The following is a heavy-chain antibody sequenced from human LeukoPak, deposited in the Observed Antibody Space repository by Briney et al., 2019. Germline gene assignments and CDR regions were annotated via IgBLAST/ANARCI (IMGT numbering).Heavy chain of an antibody. V-gene: IGHV4-39*01. CDR1: GGSISSSSYY. CDR3: ARRFISVVVAPDWFDP. Sequence: PSETLSLTCTVSGGSISSSSYYWGWIRQPPGKGLEWIGNIYYSGSTYYNPSLKSRVTISVDTSKNQFSLKLSSVTAADTAVYYCARRFISVVVAPDWFDPWGQGTLVTVSS. CDR2: IYYSGST. D-gene: IGHD2-15*01. J-gene: IGHJ5*02.